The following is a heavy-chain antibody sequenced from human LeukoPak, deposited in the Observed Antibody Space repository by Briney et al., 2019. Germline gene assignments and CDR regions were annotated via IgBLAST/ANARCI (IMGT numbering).Heavy chain of an antibody. CDR1: GGSISSYY. CDR2: IYTSGST. V-gene: IGHV4-4*07. J-gene: IGHJ6*02. D-gene: IGHD4-11*01. Sequence: SETLSLTCTVSGGSISSYYWSWIRQPAGKGLERIGRIYTSGSTNYNPSLKSRVTMSVDTSKNQFSLKLSSVTAADTAVYYCARDSYSRLVTTYYYGMDVWGQGTTVTVSS. CDR3: ARDSYSRLVTTYYYGMDV.